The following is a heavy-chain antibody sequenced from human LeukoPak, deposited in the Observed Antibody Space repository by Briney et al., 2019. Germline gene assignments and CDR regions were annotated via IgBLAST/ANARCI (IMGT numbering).Heavy chain of an antibody. CDR3: ARAYGYYDSTEPSDY. CDR1: GFTFSSYS. J-gene: IGHJ4*02. Sequence: PGGSLRLSCAASGFTFSSYSMNWVRQAPGKGLEWVAVISYDGSNKYYADSVKGRFTISRDNSKNTLYLQMNSLRAEDTAVYYCARAYGYYDSTEPSDYWGQGTLVTVPS. V-gene: IGHV3-30*03. D-gene: IGHD3-22*01. CDR2: ISYDGSNK.